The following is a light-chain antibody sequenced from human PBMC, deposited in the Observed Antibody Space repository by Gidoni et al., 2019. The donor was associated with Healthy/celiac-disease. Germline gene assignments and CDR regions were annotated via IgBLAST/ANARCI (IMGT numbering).Light chain of an antibody. V-gene: IGKV1-33*01. CDR1: QDISNY. J-gene: IGKJ3*01. CDR2: DAS. CDR3: QQYDNLLIT. Sequence: DIQMTQSPSSLSASVGDRVTITCQASQDISNYLNCYQQKPGKAPKLLIYDASNLETGVPSRFSGSGSGTDFTCTISSLQPEDIATYYCQQYDNLLITFGPGTKVDIK.